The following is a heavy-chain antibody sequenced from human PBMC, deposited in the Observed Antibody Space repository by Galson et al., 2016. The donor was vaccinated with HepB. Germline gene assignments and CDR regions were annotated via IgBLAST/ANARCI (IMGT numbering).Heavy chain of an antibody. CDR1: GFTFRTYA. J-gene: IGHJ4*02. CDR3: AKNPSINIWGSYCDS. D-gene: IGHD3-16*01. Sequence: SLRLSCAASGFTFRTYAMSWVRQAPGKGLEWVSGISGSGESTYSADSVKGRFTISRDNSKNTLFLQMTGLRAEDTAVSYCAKNPSINIWGSYCDSWGQGTLVTVSS. CDR2: ISGSGEST. V-gene: IGHV3-23*01.